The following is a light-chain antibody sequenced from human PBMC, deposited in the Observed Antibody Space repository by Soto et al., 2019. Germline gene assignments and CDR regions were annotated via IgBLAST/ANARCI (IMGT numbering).Light chain of an antibody. V-gene: IGKV1-5*03. Sequence: DIQMTQSPPTLSASAGGRVTITCRASESISSWLAWYQQKPGKAPKLLMYKASSLESGVPSRFSGSGSGTEFTLTISSLQPDDFATYYCQQYNSYSWTLGQGTKVDIK. J-gene: IGKJ1*01. CDR3: QQYNSYSWT. CDR2: KAS. CDR1: ESISSW.